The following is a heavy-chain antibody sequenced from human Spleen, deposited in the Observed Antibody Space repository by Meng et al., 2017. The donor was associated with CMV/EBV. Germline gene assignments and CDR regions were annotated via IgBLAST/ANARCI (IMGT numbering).Heavy chain of an antibody. CDR1: GYTFTGYY. V-gene: IGHV1-2*02. D-gene: IGHD1-26*01. CDR2: INPNSGGT. CDR3: ARAVGATDY. J-gene: IGHJ4*02. Sequence: VKMWHAGAEGKKPGVSVQVSCRAFGYTFTGYYMHGVRQAPGKGLEWMGWINPNSGGTNYAQKFQGRVTMTRDTSISTAYMELSRLRSDDTAVYYCARAVGATDYWGQGTLVTVSS.